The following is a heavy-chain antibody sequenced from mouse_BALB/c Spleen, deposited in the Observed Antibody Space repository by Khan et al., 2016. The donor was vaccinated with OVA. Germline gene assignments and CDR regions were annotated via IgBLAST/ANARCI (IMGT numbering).Heavy chain of an antibody. J-gene: IGHJ4*01. Sequence: VQLQESGPGLVAPSQSLSITCTVSGFSLTDYAVRWIRQPPGKGLEWLGVIWAGGSTYYNSALKSRLSISKDNSRSQVFLNMNSLQTDDTAMYSYSKDPPYYAMDYWGQGTSVTVSS. CDR3: SKDPPYYAMDY. CDR2: IWAGGST. CDR1: GFSLTDYA. V-gene: IGHV2-6-5*01.